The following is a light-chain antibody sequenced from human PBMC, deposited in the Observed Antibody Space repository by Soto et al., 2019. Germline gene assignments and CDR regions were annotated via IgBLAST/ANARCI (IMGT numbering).Light chain of an antibody. CDR2: DAS. CDR3: QQYGNSPIT. V-gene: IGKV3D-20*01. J-gene: IGKJ5*01. Sequence: DIVWTHSPATMSLSPGERVALSCGASPSVSSSRLAWYQQKPGQAPRLLMYDASRRAFGIPDRFSGSGSGTDFTLTISRLEPEDFAVYYCQQYGNSPITFGQGIRL. CDR1: PSVSSSR.